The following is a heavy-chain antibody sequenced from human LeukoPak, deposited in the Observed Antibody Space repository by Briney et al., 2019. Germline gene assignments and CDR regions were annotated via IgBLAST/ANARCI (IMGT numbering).Heavy chain of an antibody. D-gene: IGHD3-10*01. V-gene: IGHV4-4*07. Sequence: SETLSLTCTVSGGSISGYYWSWIRQPAGKGLEWIGRIYSSGYTEYSTSLKSRVTMSVDTSKNQFSLKLSSVTAADTAVYYCAIDDYFGDLDAFDIWGQGTRVTVSS. CDR1: GGSISGYY. J-gene: IGHJ3*02. CDR3: AIDDYFGDLDAFDI. CDR2: IYSSGYT.